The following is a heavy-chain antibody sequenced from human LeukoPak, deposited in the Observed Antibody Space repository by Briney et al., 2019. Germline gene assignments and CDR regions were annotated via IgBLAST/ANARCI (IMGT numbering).Heavy chain of an antibody. CDR3: AREKYVTGVFFQH. D-gene: IGHD2-8*01. CDR2: IKQDGSEI. J-gene: IGHJ1*01. Sequence: GGSLRLSCAASGFTFSDYWMSWVRQAPGKGLEWVANIKQDGSEISYVHSVKGRSTISRDNARNSLYLQMNSLRDEDTAVYSCAREKYVTGVFFQHWGQGTLVTVSS. V-gene: IGHV3-7*01. CDR1: GFTFSDYW.